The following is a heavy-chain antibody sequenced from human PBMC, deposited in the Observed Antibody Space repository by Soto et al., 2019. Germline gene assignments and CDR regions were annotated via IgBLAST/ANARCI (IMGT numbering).Heavy chain of an antibody. CDR3: ARASGSSYWFDP. CDR1: GYTFTSYG. J-gene: IGHJ5*02. V-gene: IGHV1-18*01. D-gene: IGHD1-26*01. Sequence: QVQLVQSGAEVKKPGASVKVSCKASGYTFTSYGISWVRQAPGQGLEWMGWISAYNGNTNYAQKIQGRATMTTDPSTSTAYTELRSLRSDDTAVYYCARASGSSYWFDPWGQGTLVTVSS. CDR2: ISAYNGNT.